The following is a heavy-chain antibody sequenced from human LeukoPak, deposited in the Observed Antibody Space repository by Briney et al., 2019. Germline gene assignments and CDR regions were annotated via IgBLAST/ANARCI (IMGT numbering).Heavy chain of an antibody. CDR3: ARAGYYDFGEGLDP. CDR1: GGSFSGYY. V-gene: IGHV4-34*01. J-gene: IGHJ5*02. Sequence: SETLSLTCAVYGGSFSGYYWSWIRQPPGKGLEWIGEINHSGSTNYNPSLKSRVTISVDTSKNQFSLKLSSVTAADTAVYYCARAGYYDFGEGLDPWGQGTLVTVSS. CDR2: INHSGST. D-gene: IGHD3-3*01.